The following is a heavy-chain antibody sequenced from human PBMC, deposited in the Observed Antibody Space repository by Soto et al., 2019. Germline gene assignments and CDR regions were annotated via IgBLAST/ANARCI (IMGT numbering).Heavy chain of an antibody. V-gene: IGHV3-23*01. J-gene: IGHJ6*02. CDR3: AKGIHISSSPYCYSGVDV. D-gene: IGHD6-6*01. Sequence: GGSLRLSCAASGFTFNNYAMSWVRQAPGKGLEWVSIISASGGSTYYADSVKGRFTISRDNTKSTLYLQMNSLRAEDTAVYYCAKGIHISSSPYCYSGVDVWGQGTTVTVSS. CDR1: GFTFNNYA. CDR2: ISASGGST.